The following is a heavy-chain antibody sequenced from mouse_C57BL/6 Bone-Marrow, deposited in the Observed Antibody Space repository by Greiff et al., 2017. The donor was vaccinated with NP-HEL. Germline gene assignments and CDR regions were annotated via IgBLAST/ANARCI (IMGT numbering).Heavy chain of an antibody. D-gene: IGHD1-1*01. CDR3: ARSAYGAWFAY. J-gene: IGHJ3*01. CDR2: IYPRSGNT. V-gene: IGHV1-81*01. CDR1: GYTFTSYG. Sequence: VQRVESGAELARPGASVKLSCKASGYTFTSYGISWVKQRTGQGLEWIGEIYPRSGNTYYNEKFKGKATLTADKSSRTAYMELLRLTSEDSAVYFCARSAYGAWFAYWGQGTLVTVSA.